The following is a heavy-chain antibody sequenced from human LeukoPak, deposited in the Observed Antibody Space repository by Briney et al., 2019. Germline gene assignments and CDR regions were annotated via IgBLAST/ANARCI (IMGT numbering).Heavy chain of an antibody. J-gene: IGHJ4*02. D-gene: IGHD6-19*01. Sequence: GGSLTLSCAATGFTFSSYIMNWVRQAPGKGLEWVSSISSSSSYIYYADSVKGRFTISRDNAKNSLYLQMNSLRGEDTAVYYCARDDPSPGYSSGWPYFDYWGQGTLVTVSS. CDR3: ARDDPSPGYSSGWPYFDY. V-gene: IGHV3-21*01. CDR2: ISSSSSYI. CDR1: GFTFSSYI.